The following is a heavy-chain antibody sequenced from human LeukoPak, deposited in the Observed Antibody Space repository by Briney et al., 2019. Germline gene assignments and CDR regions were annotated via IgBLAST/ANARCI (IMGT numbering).Heavy chain of an antibody. Sequence: PGGSLRLSCAASGFTFSSYWMSWVRQAPGKGLEWVANIKQDGSEKYYVDSVKGRFTIPRDNAKNSLYLQMNSLRAEDTAVYYCAREETDFWSGYPGYWGQGTLVTVSS. CDR3: AREETDFWSGYPGY. CDR1: GFTFSSYW. D-gene: IGHD3-3*01. V-gene: IGHV3-7*01. J-gene: IGHJ4*02. CDR2: IKQDGSEK.